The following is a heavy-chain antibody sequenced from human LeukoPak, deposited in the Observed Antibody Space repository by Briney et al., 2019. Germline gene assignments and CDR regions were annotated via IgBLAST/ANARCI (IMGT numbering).Heavy chain of an antibody. J-gene: IGHJ6*03. CDR1: GGSISSHY. D-gene: IGHD2-2*01. CDR3: ARDLSVVVPAAINGDYMDV. CDR2: TYYSGST. Sequence: SENLSLTCTVSGGSISSHYWSWIRQPPGKGLEWIGYTYYSGSTNYNPSLKSRVTISVDTSKNQFSLKLSPVTAADTAVYYCARDLSVVVPAAINGDYMDVWGKGTTVTVSS. V-gene: IGHV4-59*11.